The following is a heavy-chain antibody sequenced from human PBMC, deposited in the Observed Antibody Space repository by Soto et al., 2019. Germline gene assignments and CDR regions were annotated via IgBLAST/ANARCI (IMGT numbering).Heavy chain of an antibody. Sequence: PGGSLRLSCTGSGFAFGDYAVSWFRQAPGKGLEWVSAINSGGNTYYADSVKGRFTISRDNSKNTVYLQMNSVGAEDTAVYYCARGGVSYGYGEYYYYGMDVWGQGNTVTVSS. V-gene: IGHV3-66*01. CDR2: INSGGNT. D-gene: IGHD3-16*01. CDR1: GFAFGDYA. J-gene: IGHJ6*02. CDR3: ARGGVSYGYGEYYYYGMDV.